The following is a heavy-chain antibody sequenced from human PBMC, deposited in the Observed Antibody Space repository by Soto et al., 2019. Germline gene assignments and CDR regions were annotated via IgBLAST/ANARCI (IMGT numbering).Heavy chain of an antibody. D-gene: IGHD3-3*01. CDR1: GYTFTGYY. CDR2: MNPNSGNT. V-gene: IGHV1-8*02. CDR3: ARGRYYDFWSGQRNDDY. J-gene: IGHJ4*02. Sequence: ASVKVSCKASGYTFTGYYMHWVRQAPGQGLEWMGWMNPNSGNTGYAQKFQGRVTMTRNTSISTAYMELSSLRSEDTAVYYCARGRYYDFWSGQRNDDYWGQGTLVTVSS.